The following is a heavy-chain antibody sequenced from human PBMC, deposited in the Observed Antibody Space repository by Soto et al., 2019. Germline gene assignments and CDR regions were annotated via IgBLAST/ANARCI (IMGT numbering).Heavy chain of an antibody. V-gene: IGHV1-3*05. J-gene: IGHJ4*02. D-gene: IGHD5-12*01. CDR1: GYTFNGYA. CDR3: ARAVAEPADFDY. Sequence: QVQLVQSGAEEKKPGASVKVSCKASGYTFNGYAMHWVRQAPGQRLEWMGWINAGNGNTKYSQKFQGRVTITRDTSASTAYMELSSLRSEDTAVYYCARAVAEPADFDYWGQGTLVTVSS. CDR2: INAGNGNT.